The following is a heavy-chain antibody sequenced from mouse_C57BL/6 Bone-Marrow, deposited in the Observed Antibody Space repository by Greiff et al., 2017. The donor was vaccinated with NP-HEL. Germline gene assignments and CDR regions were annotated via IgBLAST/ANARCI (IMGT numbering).Heavy chain of an antibody. CDR1: GFTFSDYY. J-gene: IGHJ1*03. V-gene: IGHV5-12*01. CDR2: ISNGGGST. Sequence: EVQVVESGGGLVQPGGSLKLSCAASGFTFSDYYMYWVRQTPEKRLEWVAYISNGGGSTYYPDTVKGRFTISRDNAKNTLYLQMSRLKSEDTAMDYCARQYYYGSSYVGYFDVWGTGTTVTVSS. CDR3: ARQYYYGSSYVGYFDV. D-gene: IGHD1-1*01.